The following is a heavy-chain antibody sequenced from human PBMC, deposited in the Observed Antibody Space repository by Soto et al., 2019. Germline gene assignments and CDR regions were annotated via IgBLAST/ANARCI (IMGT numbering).Heavy chain of an antibody. Sequence: GASVKVSCKASGYTFSSYGYAWVRQAPGQGLEWMGWISAYNGDTNYAQKFQDRVTLTTDTSTTTAYMELRNLGSDDTAVYYCARSGDDCTGITFLFDSFGGRGTLVTVSS. CDR2: ISAYNGDT. J-gene: IGHJ4*02. V-gene: IGHV1-18*01. CDR1: GYTFSSYG. CDR3: ARSGDDCTGITFLFDSF. D-gene: IGHD5-12*01.